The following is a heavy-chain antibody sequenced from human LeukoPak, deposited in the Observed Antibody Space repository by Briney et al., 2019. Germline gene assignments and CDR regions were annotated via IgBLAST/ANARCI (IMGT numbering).Heavy chain of an antibody. CDR1: GFTFSSYD. V-gene: IGHV3-13*01. CDR3: ARGNRGARPGFDP. Sequence: GGSLRLSCAASGFTFSSYDMHWVRQATGKGLEWVSAIATTGDTYYAGSVKGRFTIPRENGKNSLYLQMNSLRAGDTAVYYCARGNRGARPGFDPWGQGTLVTVSS. CDR2: IATTGDT. D-gene: IGHD6-6*01. J-gene: IGHJ5*02.